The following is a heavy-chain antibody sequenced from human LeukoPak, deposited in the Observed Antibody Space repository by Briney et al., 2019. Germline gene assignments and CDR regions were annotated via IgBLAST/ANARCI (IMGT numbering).Heavy chain of an antibody. CDR1: GYTFTGYY. CDR3: ARDPVDTILYYHYYYGMDV. J-gene: IGHJ6*02. V-gene: IGHV1-2*02. CDR2: INPNSGGT. Sequence: ASVKVSCKASGYTFTGYYMHWVRQAPGQGLEWMGWINPNSGGTNYAQKFQGRVTMTRDTSISTAYMELSRLRSDDTAVYYCARDPVDTILYYHYYYGMDVWGQGTTVTVSS. D-gene: IGHD5-24*01.